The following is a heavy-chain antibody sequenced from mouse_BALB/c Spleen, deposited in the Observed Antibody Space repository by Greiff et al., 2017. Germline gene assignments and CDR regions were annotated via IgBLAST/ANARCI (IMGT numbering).Heavy chain of an antibody. Sequence: VQLQQSGTVLARPGASVKMSCKVSGYTFTSYWLHWVKLRPGQGLEWIGAIYPGNSDTSYNQKFKGKAKLTAVTSTSTAYMELSSLTNEDSAVYYCTRQIYYGNYDFDYWGQGTTLTVSS. CDR1: GYTFTSYW. D-gene: IGHD2-1*01. CDR2: IYPGNSDT. CDR3: TRQIYYGNYDFDY. J-gene: IGHJ2*01. V-gene: IGHV1-5*01.